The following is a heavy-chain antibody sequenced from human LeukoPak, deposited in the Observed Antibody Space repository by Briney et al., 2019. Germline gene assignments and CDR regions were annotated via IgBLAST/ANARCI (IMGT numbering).Heavy chain of an antibody. V-gene: IGHV1-18*01. D-gene: IGHD3-10*01. CDR1: GYTFTSYG. CDR2: ISPYNGDT. Sequence: ASVKVSCKASGYTFTSYGITWVRQAPGQGLEWMAWISPYNGDTNYTQNLQGRVTMTTDTSTSTAYMELRSLRSDDTAVYYCARWFTYGNFDYWGQGTLVTVSS. CDR3: ARWFTYGNFDY. J-gene: IGHJ4*02.